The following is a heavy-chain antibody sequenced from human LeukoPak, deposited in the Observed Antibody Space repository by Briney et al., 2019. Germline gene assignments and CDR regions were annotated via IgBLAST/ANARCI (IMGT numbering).Heavy chain of an antibody. J-gene: IGHJ5*02. D-gene: IGHD6-25*01. CDR1: GGSISSGGYY. CDR3: ARDQRGFDP. Sequence: PSQTLSLTCTVSGGSISSGGYYWSWIRQPPGKGLEWTGYIYHSGSTYYNPSLKSRVTISVDRSKNQFSLKLSSVTAADTAVYYCARDQRGFDPWGQGTLVTVSS. CDR2: IYHSGST. V-gene: IGHV4-30-2*01.